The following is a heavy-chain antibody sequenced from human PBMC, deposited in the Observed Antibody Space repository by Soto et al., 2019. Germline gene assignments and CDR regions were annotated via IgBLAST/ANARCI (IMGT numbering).Heavy chain of an antibody. CDR2: INPNSGGT. J-gene: IGHJ4*02. V-gene: IGHV1-2*02. CDR1: GYTFTGYY. Sequence: QVQLVQSGAEVKKPGASVKVSCKASGYTFTGYYMHWVRQAPGQGLEWMGWINPNSGGTNSAQKFQGRVTMARDTSISTAYMELSRLTSDDTAVYYCARAEGYYGSGTFFYSFDNWGQGTLVTVSS. CDR3: ARAEGYYGSGTFFYSFDN. D-gene: IGHD3-10*01.